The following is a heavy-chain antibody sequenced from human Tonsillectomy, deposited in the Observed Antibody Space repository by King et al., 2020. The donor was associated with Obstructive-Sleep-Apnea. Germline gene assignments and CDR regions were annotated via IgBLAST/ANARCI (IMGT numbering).Heavy chain of an antibody. V-gene: IGHV2-26*01. CDR2: IFSNDEK. J-gene: IGHJ3*02. CDR3: ARISTVTTLWAFDI. D-gene: IGHD4-17*01. Sequence: TLKESGPVLVKPTETLTLTCTVSGFSLSKASMGVSWIRQPPGKALEWLAHIFSNDEKSYSPSLKSRLIISKDTSISQVVLTMTNMDPVDTATYYCARISTVTTLWAFDIWGQGTMVTVSS. CDR1: GFSLSKASMG.